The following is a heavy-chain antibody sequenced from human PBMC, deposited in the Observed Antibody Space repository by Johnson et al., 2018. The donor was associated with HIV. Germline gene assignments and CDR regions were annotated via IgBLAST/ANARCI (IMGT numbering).Heavy chain of an antibody. Sequence: VQLVESGGGLVQPGGSLRLSCAASGFTFSSYWMSWVRQAPGKWLEWVANIKQDGSEKYYVDSVKGRFTISRDNAKNSLYLQMNSLRAEDTAVYYCARRYSGSYGACDIWGQGTMVTVSS. V-gene: IGHV3-7*05. CDR2: IKQDGSEK. CDR1: GFTFSSYW. CDR3: ARRYSGSYGACDI. J-gene: IGHJ3*02. D-gene: IGHD1-26*01.